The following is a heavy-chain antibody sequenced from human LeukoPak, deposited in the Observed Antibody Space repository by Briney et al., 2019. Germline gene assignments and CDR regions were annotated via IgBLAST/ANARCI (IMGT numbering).Heavy chain of an antibody. J-gene: IGHJ4*02. CDR1: GYTFTSYY. V-gene: IGHV1-46*01. Sequence: ASVKVSCKASGYTFTSYYMHWVRQAPGQGLEWMGIVNPSGGSTSYAQKFQGRVTMTRDTSSSTVYMELSSLRSEDMAVYYCARDYLKVVVAGTAPSAGHMDYWGQGTLVTVSS. CDR2: VNPSGGST. D-gene: IGHD2-15*01. CDR3: ARDYLKVVVAGTAPSAGHMDY.